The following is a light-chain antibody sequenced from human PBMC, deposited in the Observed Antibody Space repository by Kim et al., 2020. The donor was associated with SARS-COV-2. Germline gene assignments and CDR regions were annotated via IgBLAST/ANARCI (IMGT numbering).Light chain of an antibody. Sequence: SYELTQPPSVSVSPGQTARITCSGDALPKQYAYWYQQKPGQAPVLVIYKDSERPSGIPERFSGSSSGTTVTLTISGVQAEDEAYYYCQSADSSGTYKVFG. CDR3: QSADSSGTYKV. CDR1: ALPKQY. CDR2: KDS. V-gene: IGLV3-25*03. J-gene: IGLJ2*01.